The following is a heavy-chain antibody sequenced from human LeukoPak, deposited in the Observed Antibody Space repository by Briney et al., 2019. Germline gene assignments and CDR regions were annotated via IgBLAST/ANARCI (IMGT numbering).Heavy chain of an antibody. Sequence: SSETLSLTCTVSGDSISSSSSYWGWIRQPPGEGLEWIGSIYYSGSTYYNTSLKSRVTISVDTSKNQFSLKLSSVTAADTAVYYCARHIAPGYCSGGSCSGGYWGQGTLVTVSS. V-gene: IGHV4-39*01. CDR3: ARHIAPGYCSGGSCSGGY. J-gene: IGHJ4*02. D-gene: IGHD2-15*01. CDR2: IYYSGST. CDR1: GDSISSSSSY.